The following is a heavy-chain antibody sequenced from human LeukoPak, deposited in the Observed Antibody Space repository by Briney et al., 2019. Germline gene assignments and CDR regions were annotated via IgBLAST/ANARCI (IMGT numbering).Heavy chain of an antibody. CDR1: GGSISSYY. Sequence: PSETLSLTCTVSGGSISSYYWSWIRQPPGKGLEWIGYIYYSGSTNYNPSLKSRVTISVDTSKNQFSLKLSSVTAADTAVYYCASQTAVAGTRWFDPWGQGTLVTVSS. J-gene: IGHJ5*02. CDR3: ASQTAVAGTRWFDP. V-gene: IGHV4-59*08. D-gene: IGHD6-19*01. CDR2: IYYSGST.